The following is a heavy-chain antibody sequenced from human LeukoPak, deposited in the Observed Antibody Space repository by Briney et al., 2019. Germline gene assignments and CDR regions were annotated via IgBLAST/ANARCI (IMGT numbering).Heavy chain of an antibody. J-gene: IGHJ4*02. CDR1: GFSFSKAW. Sequence: GGSLRLSCAASGFSFSKAWMSWVRQAPGKGLEWVGRIKSKTDGETIQYAAPVEGRFTISRDDSKNTLDLQMNSLKTEDTAVYYCTTDSRTAAPSHFDYWGQGSLVTVSS. CDR2: IKSKTDGETI. D-gene: IGHD6-13*01. CDR3: TTDSRTAAPSHFDY. V-gene: IGHV3-15*01.